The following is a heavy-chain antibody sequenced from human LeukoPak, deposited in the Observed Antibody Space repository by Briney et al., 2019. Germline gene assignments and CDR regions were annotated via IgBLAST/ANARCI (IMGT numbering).Heavy chain of an antibody. CDR1: GYTFTSHD. J-gene: IGHJ4*02. CDR2: MNPNSGNT. V-gene: IGHV1-8*01. D-gene: IGHD2-2*01. CDR3: ARMGYCSSTSCSDLDY. Sequence: GASVKVSCKASGYTFTSHDINWVRQATGQGLEWMGWMNPNSGNTGYAQKFQGRVTMTRNTSISTAYMELSSLRSEDTAVYYCARMGYCSSTSCSDLDYWGQGTLVTVSS.